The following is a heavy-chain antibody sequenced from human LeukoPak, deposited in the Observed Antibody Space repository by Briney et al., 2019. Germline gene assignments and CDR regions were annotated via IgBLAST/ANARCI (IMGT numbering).Heavy chain of an antibody. J-gene: IGHJ4*02. V-gene: IGHV3-48*01. D-gene: IGHD1-1*01. CDR2: IGIDSGNT. CDR3: ARDHNYAFNN. CDR1: GFPFIEYS. Sequence: GGSLRLSCTASGFPFIEYSMNWVRQAPGKGLEWISYIGIDSGNTKYADSVRGRFTISADKAKNSLYLQMNSLRVEDTAVYYCARDHNYAFNNWGQGTLVSVAS.